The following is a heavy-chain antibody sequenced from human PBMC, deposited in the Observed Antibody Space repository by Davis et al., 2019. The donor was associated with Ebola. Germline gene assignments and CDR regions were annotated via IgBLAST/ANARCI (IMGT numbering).Heavy chain of an antibody. Sequence: SLKTPCAASGFRLDAYAMHWVRPAPGKGLGWVSSISWSGTTGYLDSVMGRFTIPRDKDKNSLYLQMSSLRVEDTALYYCAKADWPTPFHAFDIWGQGTMATVSS. CDR3: AKADWPTPFHAFDI. V-gene: IGHV3-9*01. CDR2: ISWSGTT. CDR1: GFRLDAYA. J-gene: IGHJ3*02. D-gene: IGHD2-21*01.